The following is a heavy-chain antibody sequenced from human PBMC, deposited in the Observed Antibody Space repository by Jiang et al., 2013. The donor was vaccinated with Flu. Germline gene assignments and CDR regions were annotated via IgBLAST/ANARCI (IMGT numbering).Heavy chain of an antibody. CDR2: IIPILGIA. V-gene: IGHV1-69*04. Sequence: TFSSYAISWVRQAPGQGLEWMGRIIPILGIANYAQKFQGRVTITADKSTSTAYMELSSLRSEDTAVYYCAGTPYGGPRAGYWFDPWGQGTLVTVSS. CDR1: TFSSYA. D-gene: IGHD4-23*01. CDR3: AGTPYGGPRAGYWFDP. J-gene: IGHJ5*02.